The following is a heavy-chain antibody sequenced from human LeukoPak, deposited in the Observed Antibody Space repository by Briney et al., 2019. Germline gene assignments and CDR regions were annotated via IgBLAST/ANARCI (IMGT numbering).Heavy chain of an antibody. CDR3: ARECGGDCYLIFDY. Sequence: GALRLSCAASGFTFSSYAMSWVRQAPGKGLEWVSYTSSSSSTIYYADSVKGRFTISRDNAKNSLYLQMNSLRAEDTAVYYCARECGGDCYLIFDYWGQGTLVTVSS. V-gene: IGHV3-48*04. D-gene: IGHD2-21*02. J-gene: IGHJ4*02. CDR2: TSSSSSTI. CDR1: GFTFSSYA.